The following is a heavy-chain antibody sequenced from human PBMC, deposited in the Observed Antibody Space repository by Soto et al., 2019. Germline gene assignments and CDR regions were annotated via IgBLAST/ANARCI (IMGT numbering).Heavy chain of an antibody. CDR3: LMVTYSGMDV. D-gene: IGHD2-21*02. Sequence: SETLSLTGAVDGSPVTTYYWTWIRQPPGKGLEWVGEINNRGNTNYNPSLKSRLTVSLDTSKTQFSLKLTSVTAADTAVYYCLMVTYSGMDVWGQGTTVTVSS. V-gene: IGHV4-34*01. J-gene: IGHJ6*02. CDR1: GSPVTTYY. CDR2: INNRGNT.